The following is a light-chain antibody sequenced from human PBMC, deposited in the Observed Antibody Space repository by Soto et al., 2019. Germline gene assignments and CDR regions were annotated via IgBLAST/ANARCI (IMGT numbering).Light chain of an antibody. J-gene: IGKJ4*01. V-gene: IGKV4-1*01. Sequence: DIVMTQSPDSLSVSLGERATINCKSRQSVLSSSNNKNYLAWYQQKPGQPPKVVIYWASTRGSGVPDRFSGSGSETDFTLTTTSLQASDGEVYYCQHYSSSPLTFGGGTKVEIK. CDR1: QSVLSSSNNKNY. CDR2: WAS. CDR3: QHYSSSPLT.